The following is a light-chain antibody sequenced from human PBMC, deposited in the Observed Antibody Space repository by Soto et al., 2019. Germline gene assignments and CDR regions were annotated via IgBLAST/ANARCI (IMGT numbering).Light chain of an antibody. CDR3: SSYTSSSTLYV. V-gene: IGLV2-14*01. J-gene: IGLJ1*01. Sequence: QSALTQPASVSGSPGQPITISSPGTSSNVGGYNYVSWYQQHPGKAPKLMIYDVSNRPSGVSNRFSGSKSGNTASLTISGLQAEDEADYYCSSYTSSSTLYVFGTGTKLTVL. CDR2: DVS. CDR1: SSNVGGYNY.